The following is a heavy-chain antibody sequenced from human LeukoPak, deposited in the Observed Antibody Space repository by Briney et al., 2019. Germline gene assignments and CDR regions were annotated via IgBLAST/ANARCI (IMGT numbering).Heavy chain of an antibody. CDR3: ARNNIAVAGTGYDY. Sequence: SGPTLVNPTQTLTLTCTFSGLSLSTSGMRVSWIRLPPEKAREWLERIDWDDDKFYSTSLKTRLTISKDTSKNQVVLTMTNRDPVDTATYYCARNNIAVAGTGYDYWGQGTLVTVSS. D-gene: IGHD6-19*01. V-gene: IGHV2-70*04. CDR1: GLSLSTSGMR. J-gene: IGHJ4*02. CDR2: IDWDDDK.